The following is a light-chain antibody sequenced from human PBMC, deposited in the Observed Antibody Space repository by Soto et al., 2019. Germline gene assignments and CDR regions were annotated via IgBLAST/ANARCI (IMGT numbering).Light chain of an antibody. V-gene: IGKV3-15*01. CDR1: QSVSSN. J-gene: IGKJ1*01. CDR3: QQYTNWPT. Sequence: EIVMTQSPATLSVSPGERATRSCRASQSVSSNLAWYQQKPGQAPRPLIYGASTRATGIPARLSGSGSGTEFTLTISSMKSEDFAVYYCQQYTNWPTFGHGTKVDI. CDR2: GAS.